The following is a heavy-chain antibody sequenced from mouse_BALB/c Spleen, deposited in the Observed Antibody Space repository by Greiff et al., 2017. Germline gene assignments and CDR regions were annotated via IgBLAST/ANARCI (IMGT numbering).Heavy chain of an antibody. CDR2: ISSGGGST. CDR1: GFAFSSYD. Sequence: EVMLVESGGGLVKPGGSLKLSCAASGFAFSSYDMSWVRQTPEKRLEWVAYISSGGGSTYYPDTVKGRFTISRDNAKNTLYLQMSSLKSEDTAMYYCARHWGWHYAMDYWGQGTSVTVSS. D-gene: IGHD3-3*01. CDR3: ARHWGWHYAMDY. V-gene: IGHV5-12-1*01. J-gene: IGHJ4*01.